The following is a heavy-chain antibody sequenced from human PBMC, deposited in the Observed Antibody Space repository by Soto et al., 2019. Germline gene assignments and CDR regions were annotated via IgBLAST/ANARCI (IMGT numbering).Heavy chain of an antibody. CDR3: ASAQGIAVAGLHYYYYYGMDV. V-gene: IGHV1-69*13. CDR1: GGTFSSYA. J-gene: IGHJ6*02. D-gene: IGHD6-19*01. Sequence: GASVKVSCKASGGTFSSYAISWVRQAPGQGLEWMGGIIPIFGTANYAQKFQGRVTITADESTSTAYMELSSLRSEDTAVYYCASAQGIAVAGLHYYYYYGMDVWGQGPTVTVSS. CDR2: IIPIFGTA.